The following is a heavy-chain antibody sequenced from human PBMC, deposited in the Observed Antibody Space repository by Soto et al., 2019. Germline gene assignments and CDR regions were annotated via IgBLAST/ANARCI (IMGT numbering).Heavy chain of an antibody. V-gene: IGHV1-69*01. CDR1: RGTFTNYA. J-gene: IGHJ4*02. CDR2: IMPFFGSG. Sequence: QVYLVQSGAEVKKPGSSVKVSCKALRGTFTNYAFSWVRQAPGQGLEWMGGIMPFFGSGNYAQKFQGRIKMTADESTSSVYLELTSLRSEDTAVYYCARDRAGYYSHFVYWGQGTLVTVSS. D-gene: IGHD3-22*01. CDR3: ARDRAGYYSHFVY.